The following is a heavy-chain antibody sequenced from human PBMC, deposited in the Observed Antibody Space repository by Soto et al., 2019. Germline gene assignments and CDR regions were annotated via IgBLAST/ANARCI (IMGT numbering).Heavy chain of an antibody. Sequence: PGGSLRLSCAASGFTVSSNYMSWVRQAPGKGLEWVSVIYSGGSTYYADSVKGRFTISRDNSKNTLYLQMNSLRAEDTAVYYCARDGLWFGENYDYWGQGTRVTVSS. D-gene: IGHD3-10*01. V-gene: IGHV3-53*01. CDR2: IYSGGST. CDR3: ARDGLWFGENYDY. CDR1: GFTVSSNY. J-gene: IGHJ4*02.